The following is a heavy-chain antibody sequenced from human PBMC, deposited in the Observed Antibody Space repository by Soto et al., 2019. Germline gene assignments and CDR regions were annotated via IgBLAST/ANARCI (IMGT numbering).Heavy chain of an antibody. V-gene: IGHV4-59*01. D-gene: IGHD5-18*01. CDR1: GGSISSYY. CDR3: ARESTAMVWDY. J-gene: IGHJ4*02. Sequence: QVQLQESGPGLVKPSETLSLTCTVSGGSISSYYWSWIRQPPGKGLEWIGFIYYSGSTNYNPSLKRXXTXSXXTSKNQFSLKLSSVTAADTAVYYCARESTAMVWDYWGQGALVTVSS. CDR2: IYYSGST.